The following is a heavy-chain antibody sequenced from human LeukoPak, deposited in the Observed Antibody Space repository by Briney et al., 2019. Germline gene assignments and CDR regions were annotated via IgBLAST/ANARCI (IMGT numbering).Heavy chain of an antibody. J-gene: IGHJ4*02. D-gene: IGHD3-10*01. CDR3: ASLMVRGVILF. V-gene: IGHV3-23*01. Sequence: GGSLRLSCAASGFTFSSYGMSWVRQAPGKGLEWVSGISGNGGNTYYADSVKGRFTISRDNSKNTLSLQMNSLRAEDTAIYYCASLMVRGVILFWGQGTLVTVSS. CDR1: GFTFSSYG. CDR2: ISGNGGNT.